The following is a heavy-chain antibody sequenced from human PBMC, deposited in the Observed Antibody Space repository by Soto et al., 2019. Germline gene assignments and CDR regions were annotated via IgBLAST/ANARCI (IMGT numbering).Heavy chain of an antibody. CDR3: ASSGGVYIFPGYYGFYFDY. CDR2: ISWNSASI. J-gene: IGHJ4*02. CDR1: GFTFDDYA. D-gene: IGHD3-9*01. Sequence: GGSLRLSCAASGFTFDDYAMHWVRKAPGKGLEWVSGISWNSASIGYADSVKGRFTISRDNAKNSLYLQMNSLRAEDTALYYCASSGGVYIFPGYYGFYFDYWGQGTLVTVSS. V-gene: IGHV3-9*01.